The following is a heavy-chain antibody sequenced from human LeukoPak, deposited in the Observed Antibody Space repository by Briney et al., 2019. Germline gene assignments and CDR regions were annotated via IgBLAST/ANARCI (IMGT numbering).Heavy chain of an antibody. V-gene: IGHV4-59*01. CDR1: GGSISHYY. J-gene: IGHJ6*02. D-gene: IGHD4/OR15-4a*01. CDR2: IYYSGTT. Sequence: SETLSLTCTVSGGSISHYYWSWIRQPPGKGLEWIGYIYYSGTTNYNPSLKSRVTISVDTSKNQFSLKLNSVTAADTAVYYCAREDPRTKVPEGMDVWGQGTTVTISS. CDR3: AREDPRTKVPEGMDV.